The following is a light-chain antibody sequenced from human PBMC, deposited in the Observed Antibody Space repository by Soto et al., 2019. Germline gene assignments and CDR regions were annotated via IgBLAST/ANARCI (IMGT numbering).Light chain of an antibody. CDR1: SSDIGTYDF. J-gene: IGLJ1*01. Sequence: QSALTQPASVSGSPGQSITISCTGTSSDIGTYDFVSWYQQHPGKAPKVLIYEVNNRPSGVSKRFSGSKSGNTASLTISGLQAEDEADYYCSSCTSSSTPYVFGTGTQLTVL. CDR3: SSCTSSSTPYV. V-gene: IGLV2-14*01. CDR2: EVN.